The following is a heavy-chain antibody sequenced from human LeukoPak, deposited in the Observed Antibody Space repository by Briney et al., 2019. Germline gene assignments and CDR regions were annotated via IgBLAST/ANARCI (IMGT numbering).Heavy chain of an antibody. CDR3: ATLIVGTTYFDH. V-gene: IGHV4-34*01. D-gene: IGHD1-26*01. CDR2: IHYRGTT. Sequence: PSETLSLTCGVYGESFSGYYWTWVRQPPGKGLEWIGEIHYRGTTNYNPSLKSRVTVSADTSRNQFSLNLTSVTAADTAVHYCATLIVGTTYFDHWGQGSLVTVSS. J-gene: IGHJ4*02. CDR1: GESFSGYY.